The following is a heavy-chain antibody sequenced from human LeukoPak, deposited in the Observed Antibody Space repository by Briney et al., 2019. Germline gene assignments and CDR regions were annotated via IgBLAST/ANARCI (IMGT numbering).Heavy chain of an antibody. CDR2: MNPNSGNT. CDR3: ARAEQWLARIYYFDY. V-gene: IGHV1-8*03. J-gene: IGHJ4*02. CDR1: GYTVTSYD. D-gene: IGHD6-19*01. Sequence: ASVKVSCKASGYTVTSYDINWVRQATGQGLEWMGWMNPNSGNTGYAQKFQGRVTITRNTSISTAYMELSSLRSEDTAVYYCARAEQWLARIYYFDYWGQGTLVTVSS.